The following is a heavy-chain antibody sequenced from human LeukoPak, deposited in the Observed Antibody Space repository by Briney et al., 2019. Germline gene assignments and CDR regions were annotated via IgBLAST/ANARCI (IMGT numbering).Heavy chain of an antibody. CDR3: ARENREFDS. CDR1: GYTITGYY. V-gene: IGHV1-2*02. Sequence: ASVKVSCKASGYTITGYYLHWVRQAPGQGLEWMGWINPNNGVTNSAQRFQGRVTMTRDTSISTAYMELSSLRFDDTAVYYCARENREFDSWGQGTLVTVSS. CDR2: INPNNGVT. J-gene: IGHJ4*02.